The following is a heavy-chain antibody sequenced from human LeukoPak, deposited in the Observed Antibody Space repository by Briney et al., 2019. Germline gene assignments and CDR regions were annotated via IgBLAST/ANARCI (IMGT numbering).Heavy chain of an antibody. CDR2: ISGSGSST. CDR1: GFTFSNYA. J-gene: IGHJ6*03. V-gene: IGHV3-23*01. Sequence: GGSLRLSCATSGFTFSNYAMIWVRQAPGKGLEWVSGISGSGSSTYYADSVKGRFTISRDNSKNSLYLQMNSLRAEDTALYHCGRVSYYYMDVWGKGTRVTISS. CDR3: GRVSYYYMDV.